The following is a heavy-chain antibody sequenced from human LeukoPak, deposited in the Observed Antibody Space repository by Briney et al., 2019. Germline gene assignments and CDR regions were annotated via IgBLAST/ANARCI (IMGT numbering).Heavy chain of an antibody. V-gene: IGHV5-51*01. CDR2: IYAGDSDT. Sequence: GESLQISCKGSGYSFNTYWIGWVRQMPGKGLEWMGIIYAGDSDTRYSPSFQGQLTMSVDKSINTAYLQWSSLRASDTAMYVCARRQGCSNTACPPDYWGQGTLVTVSS. CDR3: ARRQGCSNTACPPDY. J-gene: IGHJ4*02. CDR1: GYSFNTYW. D-gene: IGHD2-2*01.